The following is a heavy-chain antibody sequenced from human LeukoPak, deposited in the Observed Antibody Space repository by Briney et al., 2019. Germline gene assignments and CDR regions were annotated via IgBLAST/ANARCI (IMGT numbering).Heavy chain of an antibody. J-gene: IGHJ4*02. CDR3: ARLGSYHDF. CDR1: GASISNYC. D-gene: IGHD1-26*01. Sequence: ETLSLTCTVSGASISNYCWSWIRQPPEKGLEWMGHIHSSGGSSYYPSLKSRLTLSIDTSRNQLSLKLPSVTAADTAVYFCARLGSYHDFWGQGALVTVSS. V-gene: IGHV4-4*09. CDR2: IHSSGGS.